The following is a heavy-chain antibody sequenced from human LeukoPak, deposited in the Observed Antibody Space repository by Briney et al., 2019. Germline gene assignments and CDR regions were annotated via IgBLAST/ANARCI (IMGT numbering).Heavy chain of an antibody. CDR1: GGSISSSNW. J-gene: IGHJ4*02. V-gene: IGHV4-4*02. Sequence: SETLSLTCAVSGGSISSSNWWSWVRQSPGKGLEWFGEIHHTGNTNYNPSLKSRATISIHKSKNQFSLELNSVTAADTAVYYCTRNGYYSLDSWGQETLVTVSS. D-gene: IGHD3-22*01. CDR3: TRNGYYSLDS. CDR2: IHHTGNT.